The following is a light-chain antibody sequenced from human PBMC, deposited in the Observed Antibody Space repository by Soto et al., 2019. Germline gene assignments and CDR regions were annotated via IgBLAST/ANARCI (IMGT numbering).Light chain of an antibody. CDR2: DAS. V-gene: IGKV3-15*01. Sequence: EIVMTQSPGTLSVSPGERATLSCRASQSINSNLAWYQQTPGQAPMLIIYDASTRATGIPARFSGSGSGTEFTHTVSSLQSEDFAVEYCQQYTNGPPRWTFGQGTKVEIK. CDR1: QSINSN. J-gene: IGKJ1*01. CDR3: QQYTNGPPRWT.